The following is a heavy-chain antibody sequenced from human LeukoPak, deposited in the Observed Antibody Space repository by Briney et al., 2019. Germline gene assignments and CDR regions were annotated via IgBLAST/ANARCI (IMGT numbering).Heavy chain of an antibody. J-gene: IGHJ4*02. V-gene: IGHV3-21*01. Sequence: GGSLRLSCAASGFTFSSYSMNWVRQAPGKGLEWVSSISSSSYIYYADSVKGRFTISRDNAKNSLYLQMNSLRAEDTAVYYCARDHTDDYGDSYFDYWGQGTLVTVSS. CDR2: ISSSSYI. CDR1: GFTFSSYS. D-gene: IGHD4-17*01. CDR3: ARDHTDDYGDSYFDY.